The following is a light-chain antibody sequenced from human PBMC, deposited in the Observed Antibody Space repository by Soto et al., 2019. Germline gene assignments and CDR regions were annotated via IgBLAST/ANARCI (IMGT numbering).Light chain of an antibody. V-gene: IGLV2-11*01. CDR1: SSDVGGFNS. CDR3: CSYAGSYSYA. Sequence: SALAQPRSVSGSPGQSVTTSCTGTSSDVGGFNSVSWYQQHPGKAPKLMIYDVNKRPSGVPDRFSGSKSGSTASLTISGLQAEDEADYYCCSYAGSYSYAFATGTKVTVL. CDR2: DVN. J-gene: IGLJ1*01.